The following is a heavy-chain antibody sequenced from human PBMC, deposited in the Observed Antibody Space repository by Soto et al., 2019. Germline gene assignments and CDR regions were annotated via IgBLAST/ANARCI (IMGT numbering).Heavy chain of an antibody. CDR2: IYPGDSDT. Sequence: PGESLKISCKGSGYSFTSYWIGWVRQMPGKGLEWMGIIYPGDSDTRYSPSFQGRVTISADKSISTAYLQWSSLKASDTAMYYCARWVVPAAVKNWFDPWGQGTLVTVSS. V-gene: IGHV5-51*01. D-gene: IGHD2-2*01. CDR3: ARWVVPAAVKNWFDP. J-gene: IGHJ5*02. CDR1: GYSFTSYW.